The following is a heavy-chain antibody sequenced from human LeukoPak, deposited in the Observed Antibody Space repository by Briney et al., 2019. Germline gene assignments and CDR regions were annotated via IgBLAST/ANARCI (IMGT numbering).Heavy chain of an antibody. CDR3: AKPSASGVDY. CDR1: GFVFDDYG. J-gene: IGHJ4*02. CDR2: IRSDGYHT. D-gene: IGHD6-25*01. V-gene: IGHV3-30*02. Sequence: GGSLRLSCGASGFVFDDYGMHWVRQAPGKGLEWVAFIRSDGYHTYYTDSVKGRFIITRDNFKNTLYLQMNSLRLEDMAVYYCAKPSASGVDYWGRGTRVTVSS.